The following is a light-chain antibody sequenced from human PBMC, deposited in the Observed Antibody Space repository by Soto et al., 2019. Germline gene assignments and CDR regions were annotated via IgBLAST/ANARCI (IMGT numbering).Light chain of an antibody. CDR3: QQYENIPT. V-gene: IGKV1-33*01. CDR2: DAS. J-gene: IGKJ5*01. Sequence: DIQITHSPSSLSPSVIDRVTITCQASQNINNYLNWYQQKPGRAPKLLIYDASNLEAGVPSRFRGSGSGTDFTFTISRLQPEDIATYYCQQYENIPTFGQGTRLEN. CDR1: QNINNY.